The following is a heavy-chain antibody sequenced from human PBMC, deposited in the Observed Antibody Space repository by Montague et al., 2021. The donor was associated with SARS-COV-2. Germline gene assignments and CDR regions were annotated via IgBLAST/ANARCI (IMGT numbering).Heavy chain of an antibody. Sequence: SLRLSCAASGFTVSSNYMSWVRQAPGKGLEWVSVIYTDGSTYYGDSVKGRFTISRDNSKNTLYLQMNSLRSEDTAVYYCARDGQGYGDFLRYWGQGALVTVS. CDR3: ARDGQGYGDFLRY. CDR2: IYTDGST. V-gene: IGHV3-53*01. D-gene: IGHD4-17*01. CDR1: GFTVSSNY. J-gene: IGHJ4*02.